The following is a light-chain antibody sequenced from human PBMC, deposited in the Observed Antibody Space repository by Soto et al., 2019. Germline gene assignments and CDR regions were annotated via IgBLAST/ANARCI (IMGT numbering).Light chain of an antibody. V-gene: IGLV2-8*01. J-gene: IGLJ1*01. CDR3: LSYADTAYV. CDR2: EVS. CDR1: SGDVGGYNY. Sequence: QSVLTQPPSASGSPGQSVTISCAGTSGDVGGYNYVSWYQQYPGKVPKLMIYEVSERPSGVPDRFSGSKSGNTALLTVSGLQAEDEADYYCLSYADTAYVFGTGTKVTVL.